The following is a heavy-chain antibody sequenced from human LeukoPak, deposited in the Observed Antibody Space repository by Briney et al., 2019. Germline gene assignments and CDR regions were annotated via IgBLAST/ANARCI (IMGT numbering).Heavy chain of an antibody. CDR1: GFKVRDDS. Sequence: GLAVIGSWSATGFKVRDDSLNWVCQAPGKRLEWISYIGIDSGNTNYADSVKGRFTISGDKAKNSLYLQMNSLRVEDTAVYYCARDYKYAFDNWGQGTLVTVSS. D-gene: IGHD5-24*01. CDR3: ARDYKYAFDN. V-gene: IGHV3-48*01. CDR2: IGIDSGNT. J-gene: IGHJ4*02.